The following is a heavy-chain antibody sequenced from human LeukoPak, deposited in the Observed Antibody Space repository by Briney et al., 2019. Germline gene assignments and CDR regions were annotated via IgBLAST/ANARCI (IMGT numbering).Heavy chain of an antibody. CDR3: ARGLEEQWLVILRWFDP. D-gene: IGHD6-19*01. Sequence: SETLSLTCAVYGGSFSGYYWSWVRQPPGKGLEWIGEINHSGSTNYNPSLKSRVTISVDTSKNQFSLKLSSVTAADTAVYYCARGLEEQWLVILRWFDPWGQGTLVTVSS. V-gene: IGHV4-34*01. J-gene: IGHJ5*02. CDR1: GGSFSGYY. CDR2: INHSGST.